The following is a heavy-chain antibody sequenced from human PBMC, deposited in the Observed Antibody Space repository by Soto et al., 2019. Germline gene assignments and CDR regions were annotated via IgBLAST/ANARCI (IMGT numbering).Heavy chain of an antibody. D-gene: IGHD2-15*01. CDR1: GGTFSSYA. V-gene: IGHV1-69*13. J-gene: IGHJ3*02. CDR3: AHPYCSGGSCYDAFDI. Sequence: SVKVSCKASGGTFSSYAISWVRQAPGQGLEWMGGIIPIFGTANYAQKFQGRVTITADESTSTAYMELSSLRSEDTAVYYCAHPYCSGGSCYDAFDIWGQGTMVTVSS. CDR2: IIPIFGTA.